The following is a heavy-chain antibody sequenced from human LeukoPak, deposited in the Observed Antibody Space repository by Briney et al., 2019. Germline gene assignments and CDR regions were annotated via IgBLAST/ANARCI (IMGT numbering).Heavy chain of an antibody. CDR1: GGSFSGYY. CDR2: INHSGST. CDR3: ARGQGAKVFWGIYYYYYMDV. Sequence: PSETLSLTCAVYGGSFSGYYWSWIRQPPGKGLEWIGEINHSGSTNYNPSLKSRVTISVDTSKNQFSLKLSSVTAADTAVYYCARGQGAKVFWGIYYYYYMDVWGKGTTVTASS. J-gene: IGHJ6*03. V-gene: IGHV4-34*01. D-gene: IGHD3-16*01.